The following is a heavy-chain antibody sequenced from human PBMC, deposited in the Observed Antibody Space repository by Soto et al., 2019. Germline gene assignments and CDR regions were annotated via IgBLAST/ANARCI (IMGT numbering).Heavy chain of an antibody. Sequence: LRLSCAASGFTFSSFWMSWVRQAPGKGLEWVANIKTDGSETHYVDSVKGRFTISRDNPKTSLFLQMNSLRVEDTAVYFCTSDRYPRFYHGSGSYPYYWGQGTPVTVSS. CDR3: TSDRYPRFYHGSGSYPYY. CDR1: GFTFSSFW. V-gene: IGHV3-7*03. D-gene: IGHD3-10*01. J-gene: IGHJ4*02. CDR2: IKTDGSET.